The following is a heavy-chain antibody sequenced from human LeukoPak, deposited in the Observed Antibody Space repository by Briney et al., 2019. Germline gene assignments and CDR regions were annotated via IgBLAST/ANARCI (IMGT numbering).Heavy chain of an antibody. CDR3: ARGDLSSSYYYYYMDV. CDR1: GGSFSGYY. CDR2: INHSGST. V-gene: IGHV4-34*01. J-gene: IGHJ6*03. Sequence: PSETLSLTCAVYGGSFSGYYWSWIRQPPGKGLEWIGEINHSGSTNYNPSLKSRVTISVDTSKNQFSLKLSSVTAADTAVYYCARGDLSSSYYYYYMDVWGKGTTVTVSS. D-gene: IGHD6-6*01.